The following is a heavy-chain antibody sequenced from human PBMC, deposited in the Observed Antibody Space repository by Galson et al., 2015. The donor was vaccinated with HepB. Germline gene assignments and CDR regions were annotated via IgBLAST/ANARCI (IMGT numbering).Heavy chain of an antibody. Sequence: SLRLSCAASGFKFDDYAMHWVRQAPGKGLEWVSGVSWNSGNIDHADSVKGRFTISRDNAKNSLYLQMNSLTVEDTAMYYCAREKGGWPDYWGQGTLVTVSS. D-gene: IGHD6-19*01. CDR3: AREKGGWPDY. J-gene: IGHJ4*02. V-gene: IGHV3-9*01. CDR2: VSWNSGNI. CDR1: GFKFDDYA.